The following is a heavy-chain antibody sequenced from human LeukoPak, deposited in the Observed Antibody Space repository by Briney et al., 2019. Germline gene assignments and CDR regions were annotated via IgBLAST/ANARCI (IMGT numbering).Heavy chain of an antibody. CDR2: MNPNSGST. D-gene: IGHD5-12*01. Sequence: GASVKVSCKASGYTFTSYDINWVRQAPGQGLEWVGWMNPNSGSTGYAQRFQGRVTMTRNASISTAYMELSSLRSEDTAVYYCARGDPSSWLRLDYYYYGMDVWGQGTTVTVSS. CDR1: GYTFTSYD. CDR3: ARGDPSSWLRLDYYYYGMDV. J-gene: IGHJ6*02. V-gene: IGHV1-8*02.